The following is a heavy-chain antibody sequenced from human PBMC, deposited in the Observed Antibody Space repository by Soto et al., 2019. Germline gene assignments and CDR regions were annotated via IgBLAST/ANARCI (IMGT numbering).Heavy chain of an antibody. J-gene: IGHJ4*02. CDR1: GFPFSTNL. Sequence: GSLVLSCASSGFPFSTNLLILVRPAPWKGLDWVSGITGSGRDTYYADSVKGRFTISRDNTKNTLYLQMNSLRAEDTAVYYCAKELRSDYNLAYFAHWGQGTLVTVSS. V-gene: IGHV3-23*01. D-gene: IGHD4-17*01. CDR3: AKELRSDYNLAYFAH. CDR2: ITGSGRDT.